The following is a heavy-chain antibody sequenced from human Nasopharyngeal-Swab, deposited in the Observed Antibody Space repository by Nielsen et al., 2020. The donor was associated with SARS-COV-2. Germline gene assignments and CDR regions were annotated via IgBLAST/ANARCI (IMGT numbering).Heavy chain of an antibody. CDR3: ASLASGCYCPYY. D-gene: IGHD1-26*01. V-gene: IGHV3-23*01. J-gene: IGHJ4*02. Sequence: LSLTCAASGFTFRIYAMSWVRQAPGKGLEWVSYISGDGDRVFYADSVKGRFTISRDNSKNTLYLQMNSLRAEDTAVYYCASLASGCYCPYYWGQGTLVTVSS. CDR2: ISGDGDRV. CDR1: GFTFRIYA.